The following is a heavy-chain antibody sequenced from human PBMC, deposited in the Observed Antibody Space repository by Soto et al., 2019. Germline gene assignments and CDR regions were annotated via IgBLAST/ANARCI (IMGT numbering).Heavy chain of an antibody. J-gene: IGHJ6*02. CDR2: IIPILGIA. Sequence: QVQLVQSGAEVKKPGSSVKVSCKASGGTFSSYTISWVRQAPGQGREWMGRIIPILGIANYVQKFQGRVTIPADKSTSKAYMELSSLTSEDTTVYYCARDHPDIYNYYGMDVWGQGTTVTVSS. D-gene: IGHD3-9*01. CDR1: GGTFSSYT. V-gene: IGHV1-69*08. CDR3: ARDHPDIYNYYGMDV.